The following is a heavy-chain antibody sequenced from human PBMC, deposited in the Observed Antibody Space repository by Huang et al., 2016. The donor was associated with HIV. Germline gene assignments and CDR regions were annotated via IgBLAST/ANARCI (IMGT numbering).Heavy chain of an antibody. V-gene: IGHV4-39*01. D-gene: IGHD3-10*01. CDR1: GGSISSSSYS. CDR3: ARLSLGATFGFDI. CDR2: IYYSGST. Sequence: GLVMPSETLSLTCTVSGGSISSSSYSGAWIRQPPGKGLECIGSIYYSGSTYYNPSLKSRVTISVDTSKNQLSLKLSSVTAADTAVYYCARLSLGATFGFDIWGQGTMVTVSS. J-gene: IGHJ3*02.